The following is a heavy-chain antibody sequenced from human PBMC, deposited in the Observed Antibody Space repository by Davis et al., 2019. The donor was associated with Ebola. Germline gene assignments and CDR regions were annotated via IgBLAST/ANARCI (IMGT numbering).Heavy chain of an antibody. CDR1: GFTVSSNY. CDR3: ARVGDGYNFDY. Sequence: GESLKISCAASGFTVSSNYMSWVRQAPGKGLEWVSVIYSGGSTYYADSVKGRFTISRDNSKNTLYLQMNSLRAEDTAVYYCARVGDGYNFDYWGQGTLVTVSS. V-gene: IGHV3-53*01. D-gene: IGHD5-24*01. J-gene: IGHJ4*02. CDR2: IYSGGST.